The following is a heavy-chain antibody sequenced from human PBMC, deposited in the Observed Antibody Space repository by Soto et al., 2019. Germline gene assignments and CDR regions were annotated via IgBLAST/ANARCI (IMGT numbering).Heavy chain of an antibody. D-gene: IGHD2-2*01. CDR2: ISGSGGST. CDR1: GFTFSSYA. CDR3: AKDLESALGYPLPEINYYFAY. J-gene: IGHJ4*02. Sequence: LRLSCAASGFTFSSYAMSWVRQAPGKGLEWVSAISGSGGSTYYADSVKGRFTISRDNSKNTLYLQMNSLRAEDTAVYYCAKDLESALGYPLPEINYYFAYWGQGTLVTVSS. V-gene: IGHV3-23*01.